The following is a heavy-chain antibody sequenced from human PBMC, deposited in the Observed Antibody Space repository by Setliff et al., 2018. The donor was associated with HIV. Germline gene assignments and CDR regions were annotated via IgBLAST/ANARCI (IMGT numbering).Heavy chain of an antibody. D-gene: IGHD3-10*01. Sequence: ASVKVSCKASGYTFTSSDINWVRQATGQGLEWMGWINPNGGNTGYAQKFQGRVTITRNTSISTAYMELSSLRSEDTAVYYCARHDITLVRGLVWGQGTTVTVSS. CDR3: ARHDITLVRGLV. CDR2: INPNGGNT. J-gene: IGHJ6*02. CDR1: GYTFTSSD. V-gene: IGHV1-8*03.